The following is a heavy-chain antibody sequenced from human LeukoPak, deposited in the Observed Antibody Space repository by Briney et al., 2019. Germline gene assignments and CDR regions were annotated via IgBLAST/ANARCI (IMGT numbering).Heavy chain of an antibody. V-gene: IGHV3-30*04. CDR1: GFTFSSYA. D-gene: IGHD6-13*01. J-gene: IGHJ4*02. CDR2: ISYDGSNK. CDR3: ASTGSSWSFDY. Sequence: GGSLRLSCEASGFTFSSYAMSWVRQAPGKGLEWATVISYDGSNKYYADSVKGRFTISRDNSKNTLYLQMNSLRAEDTAVYYCASTGSSWSFDYWGQGTLVTVSS.